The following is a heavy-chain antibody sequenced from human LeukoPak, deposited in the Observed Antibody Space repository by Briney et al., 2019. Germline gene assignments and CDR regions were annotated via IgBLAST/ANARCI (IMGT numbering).Heavy chain of an antibody. CDR2: IIPIFGTA. D-gene: IGHD4-23*01. CDR3: ARVGDYGGNSRAFDY. CDR1: GGTFSSYA. Sequence: SVKVSCKASGGTFSSYAISWVRQAPGQGLEWMARIIPIFGTANYAQKFQGRVTITADKSTSTAYMELSSLRSEDTAVYYCARVGDYGGNSRAFDYWGQGTLVTVSS. J-gene: IGHJ4*02. V-gene: IGHV1-69*06.